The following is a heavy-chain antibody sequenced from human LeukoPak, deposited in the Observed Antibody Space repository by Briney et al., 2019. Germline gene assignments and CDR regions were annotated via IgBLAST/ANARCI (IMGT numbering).Heavy chain of an antibody. Sequence: PSQTLSLTCTVSGGSISSGSYYRSSIRQPAGKGMEWLGRIYTSVITNYNPSLQSRVTISVDTAKNQFSLKLSAVTAADSAVYYCARGGEYGDYEGYWGGGTLVTVSS. CDR2: IYTSVIT. J-gene: IGHJ4*02. CDR3: ARGGEYGDYEGY. CDR1: GGSISSGSYY. D-gene: IGHD4-17*01. V-gene: IGHV4-61*02.